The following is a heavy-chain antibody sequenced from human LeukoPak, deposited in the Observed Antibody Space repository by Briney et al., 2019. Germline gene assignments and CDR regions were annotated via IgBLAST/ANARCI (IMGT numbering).Heavy chain of an antibody. Sequence: GQSLRLSCAASGFTLSSYAMHWVRQAPGKGLEWVAVISYDGSNKYYAGSVKGRFTSFSDNSKNTLYLQMKSLRAQDTDVYSCARDRSYRAVAPQNGFDYWGQGTLVTVSS. CDR2: ISYDGSNK. CDR3: ARDRSYRAVAPQNGFDY. V-gene: IGHV3-30-3*01. CDR1: GFTLSSYA. J-gene: IGHJ4*02. D-gene: IGHD6-19*01.